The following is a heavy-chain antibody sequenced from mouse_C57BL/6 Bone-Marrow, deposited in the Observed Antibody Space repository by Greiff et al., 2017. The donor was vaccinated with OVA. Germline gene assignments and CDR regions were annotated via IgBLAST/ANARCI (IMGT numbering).Heavy chain of an antibody. J-gene: IGHJ2*01. Sequence: QVQLQQPGAELVKPGASVKLSCKASGYTFTSYWMHWVKQRPGQGLEWIGMIHPNSGSTNYNEKFKSKATLTVDKSSSTAYMQISSLTSEDSAVYYFARGGWLLRDYWGQGTTLTVSS. V-gene: IGHV1-64*01. CDR2: IHPNSGST. CDR1: GYTFTSYW. D-gene: IGHD2-3*01. CDR3: ARGGWLLRDY.